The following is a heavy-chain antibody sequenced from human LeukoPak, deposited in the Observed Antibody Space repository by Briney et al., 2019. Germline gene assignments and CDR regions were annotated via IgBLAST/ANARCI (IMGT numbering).Heavy chain of an antibody. V-gene: IGHV3-7*01. CDR1: GFTFSSYW. D-gene: IGHD2-2*01. CDR2: IKQDGSEK. Sequence: GGSLRLSCAASGFTFSSYWMSWVRQAPGKGLEWVANIKQDGSEKYYVDSVKGRFTISRDNAKNSLYLQMNSLRAEDTAVYYCARDNLGYCSSTSCQYYFDYWGQGTLATVSS. CDR3: ARDNLGYCSSTSCQYYFDY. J-gene: IGHJ4*02.